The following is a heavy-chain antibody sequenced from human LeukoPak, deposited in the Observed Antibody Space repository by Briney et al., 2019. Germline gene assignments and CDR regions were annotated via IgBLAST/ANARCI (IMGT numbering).Heavy chain of an antibody. CDR1: GFTFSSYS. CDR3: ARVVVVAATGRYAFDI. Sequence: GGSLRLSCAASGFTFSSYSMNWVRQAPGKGLEWVSSISSSSSYIYYADSVKGRFTISRDNAKNSLYLQMNSLRAEDTAVYYCARVVVVAATGRYAFDIWGQGTMVTVSS. D-gene: IGHD2-15*01. J-gene: IGHJ3*02. CDR2: ISSSSSYI. V-gene: IGHV3-21*01.